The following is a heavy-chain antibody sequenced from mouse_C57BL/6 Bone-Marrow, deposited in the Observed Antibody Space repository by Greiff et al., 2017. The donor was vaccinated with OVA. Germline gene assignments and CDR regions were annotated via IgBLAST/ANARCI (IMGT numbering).Heavy chain of an antibody. J-gene: IGHJ3*01. D-gene: IGHD2-13*01. Sequence: EVMLVESGTVLARPGASVKLSCTTSGYTFTSYWMHWVKQRPGQGLEWIGAIYPGNSDTSYNQKFKGKAKLTAVTSASAAYMELSSLTNENSAVYYCTRCGGDYWFAYWGQGTLVTVSA. CDR1: GYTFTSYW. CDR3: TRCGGDYWFAY. CDR2: IYPGNSDT. V-gene: IGHV1-5*01.